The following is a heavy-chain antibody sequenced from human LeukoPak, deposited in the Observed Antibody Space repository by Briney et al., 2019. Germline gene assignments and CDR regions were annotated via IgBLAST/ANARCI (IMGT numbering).Heavy chain of an antibody. CDR1: GFTFSSYG. J-gene: IGHJ4*02. V-gene: IGHV3-23*01. Sequence: RPGGSLRLSCAASGFTFSSYGMSWVRQAPGKGLEWVSAISGSGGSTYYADSVKGRFTISRDNSKNTLYLQMNSLRAEDTAVYYCAKESGTIYDSSRGGFDYWGQGTLVTVSS. CDR2: ISGSGGST. D-gene: IGHD3-22*01. CDR3: AKESGTIYDSSRGGFDY.